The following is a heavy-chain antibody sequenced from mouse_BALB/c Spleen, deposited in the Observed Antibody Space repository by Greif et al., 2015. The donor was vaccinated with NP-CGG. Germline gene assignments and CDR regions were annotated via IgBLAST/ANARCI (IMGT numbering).Heavy chain of an antibody. CDR1: GFTFSSYA. V-gene: IGHV5-6-5*01. CDR2: ISSGGST. D-gene: IGHD1-2*01. CDR3: ARGGLLRLPYFDY. Sequence: EVKLVESGGGLVKPGGSLKLSCAASGFTFSSYAMSWVRQTPEKRLEWVASISSGGSTYYPDSVKGRFTISRDNARNILYLQMSSLRSEDTAMYYCARGGLLRLPYFDYWGQGTTLTVSS. J-gene: IGHJ2*01.